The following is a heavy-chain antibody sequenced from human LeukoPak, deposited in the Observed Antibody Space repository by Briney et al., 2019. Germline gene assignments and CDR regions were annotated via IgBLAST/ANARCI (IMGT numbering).Heavy chain of an antibody. CDR1: GFTFSSYS. CDR3: AADWPLNY. D-gene: IGHD3/OR15-3a*01. V-gene: IGHV3-66*01. CDR2: IHIGNGT. J-gene: IGHJ4*02. Sequence: HPGGSLRLSCAASGFTFSSYSMNWVRQAPGKGLEWVSIIHIGNGTYYAGSVKDRFTISRDNSKNTLYLQMNSLRAEDTAVYYCAADWPLNYWGPGTLVTVSS.